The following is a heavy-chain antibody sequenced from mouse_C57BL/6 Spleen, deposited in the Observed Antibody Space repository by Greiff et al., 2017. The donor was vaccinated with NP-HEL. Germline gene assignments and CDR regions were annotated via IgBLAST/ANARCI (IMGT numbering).Heavy chain of an antibody. CDR3: ARDGTTVVSNYFDY. CDR1: GYAFSSSW. J-gene: IGHJ2*01. Sequence: VQLQESGPELVKPGASVKISCKASGYAFSSSWMNWVKQRPGKGLEWIGRIYPGDGDTNYNGKFKGKATLTADKSSSTAYMQLSSLTSEDSAVYFCARDGTTVVSNYFDYWGQGTTLTVSS. D-gene: IGHD1-1*01. V-gene: IGHV1-82*01. CDR2: IYPGDGDT.